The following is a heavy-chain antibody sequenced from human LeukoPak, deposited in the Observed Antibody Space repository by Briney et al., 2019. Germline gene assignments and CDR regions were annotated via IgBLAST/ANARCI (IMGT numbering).Heavy chain of an antibody. CDR1: GGTFSSYA. J-gene: IGHJ6*02. V-gene: IGHV1-69*13. D-gene: IGHD2-2*01. CDR2: IIPIFGTA. Sequence: SVKVSCKASGGTFSSYAISWVRQAPGQGLEWMGGIIPIFGTANYAQKFQGRVTITADESTSTAYVELSSLRSEDTAVYYCARTKDCSSTSCYDLGSHYGMDVWGQGTTVTVSS. CDR3: ARTKDCSSTSCYDLGSHYGMDV.